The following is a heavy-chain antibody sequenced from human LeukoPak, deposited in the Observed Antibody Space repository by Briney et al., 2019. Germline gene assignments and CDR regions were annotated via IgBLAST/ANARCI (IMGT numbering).Heavy chain of an antibody. D-gene: IGHD4-17*01. CDR1: GFTFRSYA. Sequence: GGSLRLSCAASGFTFRSYAMSWVRQAPGKGLGWVTAISGSGGSTYYADSVKGRFTISRDNSKNTLYLQMNSLRAEDTAVYYCAKDPRTHDYDDALYWGQGTLVTVSS. V-gene: IGHV3-23*01. CDR2: ISGSGGST. J-gene: IGHJ4*02. CDR3: AKDPRTHDYDDALY.